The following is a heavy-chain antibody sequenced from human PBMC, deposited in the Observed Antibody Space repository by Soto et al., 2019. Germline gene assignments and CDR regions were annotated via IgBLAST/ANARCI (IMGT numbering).Heavy chain of an antibody. Sequence: SETLSLTCAVYGLSFSGYYWSWIRQPPGKGLEWIGEINHSGSTNYNPSLKSRVTISVDTSKNQFSLKLSSVTAADTAVYYCARAWGIAAFDYWGQGTLVTVSS. CDR3: ARAWGIAAFDY. V-gene: IGHV4-34*01. J-gene: IGHJ4*02. CDR2: INHSGST. D-gene: IGHD6-13*01. CDR1: GLSFSGYY.